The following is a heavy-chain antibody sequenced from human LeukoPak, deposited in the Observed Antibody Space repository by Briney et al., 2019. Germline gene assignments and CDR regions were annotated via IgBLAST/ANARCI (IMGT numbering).Heavy chain of an antibody. Sequence: GESLKISCKGSGYSFSNYWIGWVRQMPGKGLEWMGIIYPVDSDTRYSPSFQGQVTITADKSISTAYLQWSSLKASDTAMYYCARRTTTWAFDIWGQGTMVTVSS. D-gene: IGHD2/OR15-2a*01. CDR3: ARRTTTWAFDI. J-gene: IGHJ3*02. CDR1: GYSFSNYW. CDR2: IYPVDSDT. V-gene: IGHV5-51*01.